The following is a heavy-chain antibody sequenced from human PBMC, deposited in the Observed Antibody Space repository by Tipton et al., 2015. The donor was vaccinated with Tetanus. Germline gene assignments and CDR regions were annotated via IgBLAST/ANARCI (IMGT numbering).Heavy chain of an antibody. D-gene: IGHD2/OR15-2a*01. J-gene: IGHJ4*02. CDR3: ARAAGFLDLTHDF. V-gene: IGHV4-30-4*01. Sequence: TLSLTCTVSGASFGSGDYYWSWIRKPPGKDLEWIGYIYQTGTTYYNPSLKGRVTISMDRSNTQFSLRLDSLTAADTAVYYCARAAGFLDLTHDFWGRGTLVSVSS. CDR2: IYQTGTT. CDR1: GASFGSGDYY.